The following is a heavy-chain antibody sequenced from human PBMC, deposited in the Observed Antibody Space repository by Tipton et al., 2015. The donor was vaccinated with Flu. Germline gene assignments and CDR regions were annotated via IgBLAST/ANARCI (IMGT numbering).Heavy chain of an antibody. Sequence: QVQLVQSGAEVKKPGSSVKVSCKASGGTFSSYAISWVRQAPGQGLEWMGGIIPIFGTANYAQKFQGRVTITADESTSTAYMELSSLRSEDTAVYYCARSINPYDSSGYYSVAFDPWGQGTLVTVSS. CDR2: IIPIFGTA. CDR1: GGTFSSYA. V-gene: IGHV1-69*01. J-gene: IGHJ5*02. D-gene: IGHD3-22*01. CDR3: ARSINPYDSSGYYSVAFDP.